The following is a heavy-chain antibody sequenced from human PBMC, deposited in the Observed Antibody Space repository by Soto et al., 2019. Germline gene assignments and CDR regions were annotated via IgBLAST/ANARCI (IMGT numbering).Heavy chain of an antibody. CDR1: GFTFSSYS. CDR2: ISSSSSYI. D-gene: IGHD6-19*01. J-gene: IGHJ4*02. V-gene: IGHV3-21*01. Sequence: GGSLRLSCAASGFTFSSYSMNWVRQAPGKGLEWVSSISSSSSYIYYADSVKGRFTISRDNAKNSLYLQMNSLRAEDTAVYYCARDIPATLAVAGPNCIDYWGQGTLVTVSS. CDR3: ARDIPATLAVAGPNCIDY.